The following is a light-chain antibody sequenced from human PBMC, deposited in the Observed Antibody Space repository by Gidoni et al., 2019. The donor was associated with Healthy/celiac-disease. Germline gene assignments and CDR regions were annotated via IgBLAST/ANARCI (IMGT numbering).Light chain of an antibody. CDR3: QQYNSWPPCS. Sequence: EIVMKQAPATLSVSPGGRATLSCRASQSVSSNLAWYQQKPGQAPRLLIYGASTRATGIPARFSGSGSATEFTLTISSLQSEDFAVYYCQQYNSWPPCSFXQXTKLEIK. CDR1: QSVSSN. J-gene: IGKJ2*04. V-gene: IGKV3-15*01. CDR2: GAS.